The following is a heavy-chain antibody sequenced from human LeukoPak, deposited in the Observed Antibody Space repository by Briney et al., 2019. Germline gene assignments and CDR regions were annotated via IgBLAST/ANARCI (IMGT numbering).Heavy chain of an antibody. J-gene: IGHJ4*02. CDR2: VKRETVGGTT. V-gene: IGHV3-15*01. CDR3: AKWTGRDGYNRITGDMGY. D-gene: IGHD5-24*01. Sequence: GGSLRLSCAASGFTFSNVWMSWVRQAPAKGLEWVGRVKRETVGGTTDYAAPVKDRFTISRDDSQNTLYLQMNSLKTEDTAVYYCAKWTGRDGYNRITGDMGYWGQGTLVTVSS. CDR1: GFTFSNVW.